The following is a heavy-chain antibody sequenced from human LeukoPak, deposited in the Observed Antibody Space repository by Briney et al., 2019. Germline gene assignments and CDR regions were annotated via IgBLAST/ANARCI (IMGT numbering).Heavy chain of an antibody. CDR2: IYYSGST. CDR1: GGSISSYY. Sequence: PSETLSLTCTVSGGSISSYYWSWIRQPPGKGLERIGYIYYSGSTNYNPSLKSRVTISVDTSKNQFSLKLSSVTAADTAVYYCASSPHSWPFDYWGQGTLVTVSS. CDR3: ASSPHSWPFDY. V-gene: IGHV4-59*01. J-gene: IGHJ4*02. D-gene: IGHD4-11*01.